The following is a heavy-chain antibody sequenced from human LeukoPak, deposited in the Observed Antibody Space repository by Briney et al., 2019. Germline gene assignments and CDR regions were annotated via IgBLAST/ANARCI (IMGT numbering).Heavy chain of an antibody. CDR2: IKQDGSEK. V-gene: IGHV3-7*01. Sequence: GRSLRLSCAASGFTFSSYWMSWVRQAPGKGLEWVANIKQDGSEKYYVDSVKGRFTISRDNAKNSLYLQMDSLRAEDTAVYYCAREGLVYSFDYWGQGTLVTVSS. CDR3: AREGLVYSFDY. J-gene: IGHJ4*02. CDR1: GFTFSSYW. D-gene: IGHD3-16*01.